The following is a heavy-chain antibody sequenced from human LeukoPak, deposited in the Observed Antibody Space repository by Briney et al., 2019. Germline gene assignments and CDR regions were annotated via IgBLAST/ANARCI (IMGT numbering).Heavy chain of an antibody. CDR1: GGSISSSSYY. J-gene: IGHJ4*02. Sequence: SETLSLTCTVSGGSISSSSYYWGWIRQPPGKGLEWIGSIYYSGSTYYNPSLKSPVTISVDTSKNQFSLKLSSVTAADTAVYYCARHSYYYGSGDYWGQGTLVTVSS. V-gene: IGHV4-39*01. CDR2: IYYSGST. D-gene: IGHD3-10*01. CDR3: ARHSYYYGSGDY.